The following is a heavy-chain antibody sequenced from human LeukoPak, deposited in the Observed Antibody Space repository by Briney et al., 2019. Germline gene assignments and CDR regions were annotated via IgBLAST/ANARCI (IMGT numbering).Heavy chain of an antibody. CDR3: ARVLSIVVVPGATFWFDP. D-gene: IGHD2-2*01. CDR1: GGSFCGYY. J-gene: IGHJ5*02. V-gene: IGHV4-34*01. Sequence: SESLSLTRAVYGGSFCGYYWSWIRQPPGKGGEWSGDVYHSGSSNYNPSLKSRVTISIDTTKNQISLKLSSVTAADTAVYHCARVLSIVVVPGATFWFDPWGQGTLVTVSS. CDR2: VYHSGSS.